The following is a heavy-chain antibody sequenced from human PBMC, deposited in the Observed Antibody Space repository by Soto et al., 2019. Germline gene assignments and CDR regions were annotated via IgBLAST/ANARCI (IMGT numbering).Heavy chain of an antibody. D-gene: IGHD3-16*01. Sequence: SETLSLTCSVSGDSISNLDYFWAWIRQPPGQALEYIGYIYKSATTYYNPSFESPVAISVDTSKSQFSLNVTSVTAADTAVYFCARVPSPFDFYYAMDVWGQGTTVTVSS. CDR2: IYKSATT. J-gene: IGHJ6*02. CDR3: ARVPSPFDFYYAMDV. CDR1: GDSISNLDYF. V-gene: IGHV4-30-4*02.